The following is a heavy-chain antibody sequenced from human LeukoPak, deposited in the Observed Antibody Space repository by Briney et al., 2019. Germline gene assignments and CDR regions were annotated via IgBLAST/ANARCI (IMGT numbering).Heavy chain of an antibody. D-gene: IGHD5-12*01. CDR1: GFTFSSYS. J-gene: IGHJ6*03. V-gene: IGHV3-48*01. CDR3: ARQWLRFSYYYMDV. Sequence: GGSLRLSCAASGFTFSSYSMNWVRQAPGKGLEWVSYISSSSSTIYYADSVKGRFTISRDNAKNSLYLQMNSLRAEDTAVYYCARQWLRFSYYYMDVWGKGTTVTISS. CDR2: ISSSSSTI.